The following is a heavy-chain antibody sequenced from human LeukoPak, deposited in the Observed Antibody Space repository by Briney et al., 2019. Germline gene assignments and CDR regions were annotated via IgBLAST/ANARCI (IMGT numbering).Heavy chain of an antibody. CDR3: ARDRGRIVGAAFD. Sequence: SVKVSCKASGGTFSSYAISWVRQAPGQGLEWMGGIIPIFGTANYAQKLQGRVTMTTDTSTSTAYMELRSLRSDDTAVYYCARDRGRIVGAAFDWGQGTLVTVSS. J-gene: IGHJ4*02. CDR2: IIPIFGTA. D-gene: IGHD1-26*01. CDR1: GGTFSSYA. V-gene: IGHV1-69*05.